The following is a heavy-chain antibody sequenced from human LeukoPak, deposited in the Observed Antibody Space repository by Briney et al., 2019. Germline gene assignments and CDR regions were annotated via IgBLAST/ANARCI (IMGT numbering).Heavy chain of an antibody. Sequence: PGGSRRLSCAASGFTFSSYSMNWVRQAPGKGLEWVSSISSSSSYIYYADSVKGRFTISRDNAKNSLYLQMNNLRAEDTAVYYCASYSSSSASGHPRDYWGQGTLVTVSS. V-gene: IGHV3-21*01. J-gene: IGHJ4*02. D-gene: IGHD6-6*01. CDR1: GFTFSSYS. CDR2: ISSSSSYI. CDR3: ASYSSSSASGHPRDY.